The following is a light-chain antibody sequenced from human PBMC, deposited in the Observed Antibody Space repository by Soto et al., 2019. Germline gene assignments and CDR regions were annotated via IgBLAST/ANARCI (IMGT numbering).Light chain of an antibody. V-gene: IGKV3-20*01. Sequence: EIVFTQSPCTLSLSPGERATLSCRASQSVSSYYLAWYQQKPGQAPRLLIYAASSRATGIPDRFTGSGSGTDFTLTISRLEPEDFAVYYCQQYGSSPVTFGGGTKVDIK. CDR1: QSVSSYY. CDR2: AAS. J-gene: IGKJ4*01. CDR3: QQYGSSPVT.